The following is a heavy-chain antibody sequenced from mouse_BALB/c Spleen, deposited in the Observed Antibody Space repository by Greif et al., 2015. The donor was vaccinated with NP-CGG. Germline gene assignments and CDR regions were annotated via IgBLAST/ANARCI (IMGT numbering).Heavy chain of an antibody. D-gene: IGHD2-4*01. Sequence: QVQLKESGPGLVQPSQSLSITCTVSGFSLTSYGVHWVRQSPGKGLEWLGVIWSGGSTDYNAAFISRLSISKDNSKSXVFFKMNSLQADDTAIYYCARNIDYDRTWFAYWGQGTLVTVSA. CDR2: IWSGGST. CDR1: GFSLTSYG. CDR3: ARNIDYDRTWFAY. J-gene: IGHJ3*01. V-gene: IGHV2-4-1*01.